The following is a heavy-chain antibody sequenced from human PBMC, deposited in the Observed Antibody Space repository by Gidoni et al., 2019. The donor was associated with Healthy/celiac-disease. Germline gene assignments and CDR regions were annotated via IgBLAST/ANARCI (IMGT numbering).Heavy chain of an antibody. J-gene: IGHJ6*04. Sequence: QVQLVQSGAEVKTPASSVKVSCKASVGTFSSYAISWVGQAPGEGLEWMGGIIPTCGTANYAQKFKGRVTITADESTSTAYMELSSLRSEDTAVYYCARNPYYYGMDVWGKGTTVTVSS. CDR1: VGTFSSYA. CDR3: ARNPYYYGMDV. CDR2: IIPTCGTA. V-gene: IGHV1-69*01.